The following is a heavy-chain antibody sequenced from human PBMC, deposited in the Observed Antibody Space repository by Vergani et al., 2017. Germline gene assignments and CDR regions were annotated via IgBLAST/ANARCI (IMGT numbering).Heavy chain of an antibody. CDR2: ISGSGGST. J-gene: IGHJ3*02. Sequence: EVQLLESGGGLVQPGGSLRLSCAASGFTFSSYAMSWVRQAPGKGLEWVSAISGSGGSTYYADSVKGRFTIARDNSKNTVYLEKNSLRAEDTAVYYCAKTLTVTYSSSWYAGDDAFDIWGQGTMVTISS. CDR3: AKTLTVTYSSSWYAGDDAFDI. CDR1: GFTFSSYA. V-gene: IGHV3-23*01. D-gene: IGHD6-13*01.